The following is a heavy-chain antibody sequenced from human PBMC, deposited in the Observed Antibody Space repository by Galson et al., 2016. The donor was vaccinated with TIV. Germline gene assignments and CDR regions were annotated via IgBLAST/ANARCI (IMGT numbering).Heavy chain of an antibody. J-gene: IGHJ4*02. D-gene: IGHD6-25*01. Sequence: SVKVSCKASGYTFTSNYVHWVRQAPGQGLEWMGFINPGGGVTFYTRKFQGRVTMTTDTSTSTVYMEMSSLSSEDAAVYFCARDTRSGYSNGWPPFDYWGQGTLVTVSS. CDR3: ARDTRSGYSNGWPPFDY. CDR1: GYTFTSNY. CDR2: INPGGGVT. V-gene: IGHV1-46*03.